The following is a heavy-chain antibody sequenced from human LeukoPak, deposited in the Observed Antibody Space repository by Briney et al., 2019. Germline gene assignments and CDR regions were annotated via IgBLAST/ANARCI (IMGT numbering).Heavy chain of an antibody. J-gene: IGHJ4*02. CDR3: ARSITMIVASDY. CDR2: ISSSSSYI. D-gene: IGHD3-22*01. Sequence: GGSPRLSCAASGFTFSSYSMNWVRQAPGKGLEWVSSISSSSSYIYYADSVKGRFTISRDNAKNSLYLQMNSLRAEDTAVYYCARSITMIVASDYWGQGTLVTVSS. CDR1: GFTFSSYS. V-gene: IGHV3-21*01.